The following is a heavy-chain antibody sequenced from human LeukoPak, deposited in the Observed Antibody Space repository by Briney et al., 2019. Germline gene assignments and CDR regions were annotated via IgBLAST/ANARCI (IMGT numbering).Heavy chain of an antibody. CDR1: GYTFTGYY. CDR3: ARDSVERRPGFDI. J-gene: IGHJ3*02. CDR2: INPNSGAT. Sequence: GASVKVSCKASGYTFTGYYMQWVRQAPGQGLKWMGWINPNSGATDYARKFQGRVTMTRDTSISTAYMELSRLTSDDTAVYYCARDSVERRPGFDIWGPGTMVTVSS. V-gene: IGHV1-2*02. D-gene: IGHD1-1*01.